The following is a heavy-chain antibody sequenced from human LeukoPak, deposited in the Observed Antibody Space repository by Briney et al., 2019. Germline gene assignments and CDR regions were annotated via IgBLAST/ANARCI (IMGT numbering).Heavy chain of an antibody. V-gene: IGHV4-61*02. Sequence: SQTLSLTCTVSNVSISSGSHYWNRIRQPAGKGLEWIGRIYAGGRSNYNPSLRSRVTISVHTSKNQFSLRLSSVTATDTGVYYCASDHSGWLGLGYWGQGTLVSVSS. J-gene: IGHJ4*02. D-gene: IGHD6-19*01. CDR1: NVSISSGSHY. CDR3: ASDHSGWLGLGY. CDR2: IYAGGRS.